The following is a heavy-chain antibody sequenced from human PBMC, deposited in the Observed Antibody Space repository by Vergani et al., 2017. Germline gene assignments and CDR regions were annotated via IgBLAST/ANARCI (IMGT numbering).Heavy chain of an antibody. V-gene: IGHV4-30-2*01. CDR1: GGSISSGGYS. J-gene: IGHJ6*02. CDR2: IYHSGST. D-gene: IGHD6-13*01. Sequence: QLQLQESGSGLVKPSQTLSLTCAVSGGSISSGGYSWSWIRQPPGKGLEWIGYIYHSGSTYYNQSLKSRVTISVDRSKNQFSLKLRAVTAPDTAGDYCARVCHRPPEGLGIAAAGDPPPGPDYYGMDVWGQGTTVTVSS. CDR3: ARVCHRPPEGLGIAAAGDPPPGPDYYGMDV.